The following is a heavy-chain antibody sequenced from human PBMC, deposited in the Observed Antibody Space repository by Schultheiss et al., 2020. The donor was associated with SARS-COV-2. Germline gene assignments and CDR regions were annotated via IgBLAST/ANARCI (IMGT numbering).Heavy chain of an antibody. CDR1: GYPFINYD. Sequence: ASVKVSCKTSGYPFINYDIIWVRQATGQGLEWMGWMNGDGVNAGYAEKFQGRVTMTSNNTIETAYMELNSLTSDDTAVYYYARGWTREHYLLGAYWGQGTRVTVSS. CDR3: ARGWTREHYLLGAY. CDR2: MNGDGVNA. V-gene: IGHV1-8*01. J-gene: IGHJ4*02. D-gene: IGHD1-26*01.